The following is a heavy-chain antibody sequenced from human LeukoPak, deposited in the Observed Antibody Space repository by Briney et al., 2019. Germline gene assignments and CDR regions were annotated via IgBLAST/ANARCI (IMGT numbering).Heavy chain of an antibody. CDR3: ARADYGGNSDDFDY. J-gene: IGHJ4*02. V-gene: IGHV1-18*01. Sequence: ASVKVSCKASGYTFTSCGISWVRQAPGQGLEWMGWISAYNGNTNYAQKLQGRVTMTTDTSTSTAYMELRSLRSDDTAVYYCARADYGGNSDDFDYWGQGTLVTVSS. CDR2: ISAYNGNT. CDR1: GYTFTSCG. D-gene: IGHD4-17*01.